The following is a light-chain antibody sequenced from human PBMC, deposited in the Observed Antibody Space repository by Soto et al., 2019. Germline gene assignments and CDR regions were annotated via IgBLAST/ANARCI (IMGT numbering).Light chain of an antibody. CDR3: SSYTSSSTPYV. V-gene: IGLV2-14*01. CDR1: SSDVGAYNF. J-gene: IGLJ1*01. Sequence: QSALTQPASVSGSPGQSITISCTGTSSDVGAYNFVSWYQQHPGKAPKLMIYVVSNRPSGVSNRFSGSKSGNTASLTISGLQAEDEADYYCSSYTSSSTPYVFGTGTKVTVL. CDR2: VVS.